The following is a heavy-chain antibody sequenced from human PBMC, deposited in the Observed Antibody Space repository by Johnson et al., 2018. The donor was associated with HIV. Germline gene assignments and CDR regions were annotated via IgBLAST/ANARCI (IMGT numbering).Heavy chain of an antibody. D-gene: IGHD6-19*01. CDR3: ANKPEQWLVADDAFDI. CDR1: GFTLSHYG. CDR2: ISYDGSNK. J-gene: IGHJ3*02. V-gene: IGHV3-30*18. Sequence: QMQLVESGGGVVQPGRSLRLSCAASGFTLSHYGMHWVRQAPGKGLEWVALISYDGSNKYYADSVKGRFTISRDNSKNTLYLQMNSLRAEDTAVYYCANKPEQWLVADDAFDIWGQGTMVTVSS.